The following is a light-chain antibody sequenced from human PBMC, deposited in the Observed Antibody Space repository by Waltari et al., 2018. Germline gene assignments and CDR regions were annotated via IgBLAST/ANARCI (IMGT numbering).Light chain of an antibody. V-gene: IGLV1-47*01. J-gene: IGLJ2*01. CDR3: AAWDDSLEEV. CDR1: SSNIGSNP. Sequence: QSVLTQPPSASGTPGQRVTISCSGSSSNIGSNPVYWYQQLPGMAPTLLIYRNNQRPSGVPDRFPGSKSGTSASLAISGLRSEDEAHYYCAAWDDSLEEVFGGGTKLTVL. CDR2: RNN.